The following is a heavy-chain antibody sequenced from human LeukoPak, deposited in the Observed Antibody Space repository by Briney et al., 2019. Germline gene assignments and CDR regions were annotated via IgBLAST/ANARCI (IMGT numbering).Heavy chain of an antibody. J-gene: IGHJ4*02. D-gene: IGHD3-10*01. Sequence: GRSLRLSCAVSGFTFISYWMHWVRQAPGKGLVWVSRINSDGSTTNYADSVKGRFTISRDNAKNTLYLQMNSLRAEDTAVYYCARDPRGGTLDYWGQGTLVTVSS. CDR1: GFTFISYW. V-gene: IGHV3-74*01. CDR3: ARDPRGGTLDY. CDR2: INSDGSTT.